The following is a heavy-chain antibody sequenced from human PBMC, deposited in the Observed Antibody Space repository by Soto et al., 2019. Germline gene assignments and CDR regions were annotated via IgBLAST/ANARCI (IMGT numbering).Heavy chain of an antibody. D-gene: IGHD3-16*01. CDR2: IHQRGDT. J-gene: IGHJ4*02. V-gene: IGHV4-4*02. CDR1: GDSVSNGNW. CDR3: ATRTSVFGVVTFY. Sequence: QVQLKESGPGLVTPWGTLSLTCAVSGDSVSNGNWWCWVRHPPGRGLEWVGEIHQRGDTNYNPSLKSRVTVSADRSNNQYSLRLNSVAAADTAMYYCATRTSVFGVVTFYWGQGILVTVSS.